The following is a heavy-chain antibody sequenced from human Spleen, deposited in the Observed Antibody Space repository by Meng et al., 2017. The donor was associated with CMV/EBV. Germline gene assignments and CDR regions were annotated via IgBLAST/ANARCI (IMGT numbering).Heavy chain of an antibody. CDR3: ASSGSYYDNWFDP. D-gene: IGHD3-10*01. J-gene: IGHJ5*02. V-gene: IGHV3-11*04. CDR1: GFTFSDYY. CDR2: ISSSGSTI. Sequence: GESLKISCAASGFTFSDYYMSWIRQAPGKGLEWVSYISSSGSTIYYADSVKGQFTISRDNAKNSLYLQMNSLRAEDTAVYYCASSGSYYDNWFDPWGQGTLVTVSS.